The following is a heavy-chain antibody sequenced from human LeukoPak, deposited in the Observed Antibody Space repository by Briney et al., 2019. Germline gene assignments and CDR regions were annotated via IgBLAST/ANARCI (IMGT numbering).Heavy chain of an antibody. Sequence: PSETLSLTCTVSGGSISSYYWSWIRQPAGKGLEWIGRIYTSGSTNYNPSLKSRVTMSVGTSKNQFSLKLSSVTAADTAVYYCARGGRYSSGWYVRWFDPWGQGTLVTVSS. V-gene: IGHV4-4*07. D-gene: IGHD6-19*01. CDR3: ARGGRYSSGWYVRWFDP. CDR2: IYTSGST. J-gene: IGHJ5*02. CDR1: GGSISSYY.